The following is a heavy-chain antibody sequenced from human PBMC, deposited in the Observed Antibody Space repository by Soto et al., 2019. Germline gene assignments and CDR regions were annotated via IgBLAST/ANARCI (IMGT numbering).Heavy chain of an antibody. J-gene: IGHJ5*02. CDR3: ARGKRRHSSSWYFPGDPWFDP. CDR2: IIPIFGTA. D-gene: IGHD6-13*01. V-gene: IGHV1-69*13. CDR1: GGTFSSYA. Sequence: ASVKVSCKASGGTFSSYAISWVRQAPGQGLEWMGGIIPIFGTANYAQKFQGRVTITADESTSTAYMELSSLRSEDTAVYYCARGKRRHSSSWYFPGDPWFDPWGQGTLVTVSS.